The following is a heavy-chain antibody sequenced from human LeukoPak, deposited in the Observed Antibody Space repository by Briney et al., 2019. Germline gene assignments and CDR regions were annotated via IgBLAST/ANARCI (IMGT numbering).Heavy chain of an antibody. Sequence: GESLKISCKGSGYSFTSYWIGWVRQMPGKGLEWMGIIYPGDSDTKYNPSFQGQVTISADKSISTAYLQSSSLKASDTAMYYCARQSLTYYYDSSGYFHAFDIWGQGTMVTVSS. CDR2: IYPGDSDT. J-gene: IGHJ3*02. CDR1: GYSFTSYW. V-gene: IGHV5-51*01. CDR3: ARQSLTYYYDSSGYFHAFDI. D-gene: IGHD3-22*01.